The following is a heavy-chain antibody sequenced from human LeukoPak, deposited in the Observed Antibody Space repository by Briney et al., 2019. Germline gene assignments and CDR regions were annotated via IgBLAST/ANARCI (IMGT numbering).Heavy chain of an antibody. Sequence: SETLSLTCAVYGGSFGGYYWSWIRQPPGKGLEWIGEINHSGSTNYNPSLKSRVTISVDTSKNQFSLKLSSVTAADTAVYYCARGFHYDFWSGYFGDAFDIWGQGTMVTVSS. V-gene: IGHV4-34*01. CDR2: INHSGST. CDR3: ARGFHYDFWSGYFGDAFDI. D-gene: IGHD3-3*01. J-gene: IGHJ3*02. CDR1: GGSFGGYY.